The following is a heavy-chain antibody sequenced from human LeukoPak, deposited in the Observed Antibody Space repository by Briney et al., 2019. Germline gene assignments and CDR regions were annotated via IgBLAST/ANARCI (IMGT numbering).Heavy chain of an antibody. CDR2: ISAYNGNT. D-gene: IGHD6-6*01. Sequence: ASVKVSCKASGYTFTSYGISWVRQAPGQGLEWMGWISAYNGNTNYAQKLQGRVTMTTDTSTSTAYMELRGLRSDDTAVYYCARVYAARSDNWFDPWGQGTLVTVSS. V-gene: IGHV1-18*01. CDR1: GYTFTSYG. J-gene: IGHJ5*02. CDR3: ARVYAARSDNWFDP.